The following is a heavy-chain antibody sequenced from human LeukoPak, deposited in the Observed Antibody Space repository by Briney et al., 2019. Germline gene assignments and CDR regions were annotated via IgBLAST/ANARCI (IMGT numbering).Heavy chain of an antibody. V-gene: IGHV1-18*01. Sequence: ASVKVSCKASGYXFTSYGMSWVRQAPGQGLEWMGWISAYNGNTNYAQKLQGRVTMTTDTSTSTAYMELRSLRSDDTAVYYCARGHPLTYYYDSSGYYFDYWGQGTLVTVSS. D-gene: IGHD3-22*01. J-gene: IGHJ4*02. CDR1: GYXFTSYG. CDR2: ISAYNGNT. CDR3: ARGHPLTYYYDSSGYYFDY.